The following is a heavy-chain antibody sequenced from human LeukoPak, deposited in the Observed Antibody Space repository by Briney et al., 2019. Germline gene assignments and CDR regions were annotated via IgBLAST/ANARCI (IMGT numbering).Heavy chain of an antibody. CDR3: ARGSYNSSWYSVYY. D-gene: IGHD6-13*01. Sequence: GGSLRLSCAASGFTFSSYWMHWVRQAPGKGLVWVSRVNTDGSSTSYADSVKGRFTVSRDNAKSTLYLQMNSLRAEDTAVYYCARGSYNSSWYSVYYWGQGTLVTVSS. CDR2: VNTDGSST. J-gene: IGHJ4*02. V-gene: IGHV3-74*01. CDR1: GFTFSSYW.